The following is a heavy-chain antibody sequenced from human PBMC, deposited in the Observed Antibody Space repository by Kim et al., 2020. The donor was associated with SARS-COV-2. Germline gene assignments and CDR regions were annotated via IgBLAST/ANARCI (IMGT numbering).Heavy chain of an antibody. J-gene: IGHJ5*02. Sequence: SETLSLTCTVSGGSVSSGSYYWSWIRQPPGKGLEWIGYIYYSGSTNYNPSLKSRVTISVDTSKNQFSLKLSSVTAADTAVYYCASWYGSGSYYNPLGNWFDPWGQGTLVTVSS. V-gene: IGHV4-61*01. CDR2: IYYSGST. D-gene: IGHD3-10*01. CDR1: GGSVSSGSYY. CDR3: ASWYGSGSYYNPLGNWFDP.